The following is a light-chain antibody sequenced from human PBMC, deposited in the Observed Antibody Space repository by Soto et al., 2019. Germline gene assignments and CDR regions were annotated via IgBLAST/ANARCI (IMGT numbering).Light chain of an antibody. V-gene: IGKV3-15*01. CDR2: GAS. CDR3: HQRQSWPRT. CDR1: QSISNN. J-gene: IGKJ1*01. Sequence: IVMTQSPATLSVSPGERATLSCRASQSISNNLAWYQQKPGQAPRLLIYGASTRATGIPARFSGSGSGTEFTLTINSLAPEDFAIYYCHQRQSWPRTFGQGTKVDIK.